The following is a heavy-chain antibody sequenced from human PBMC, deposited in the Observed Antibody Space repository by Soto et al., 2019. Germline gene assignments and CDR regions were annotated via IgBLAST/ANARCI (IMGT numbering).Heavy chain of an antibody. V-gene: IGHV1-69*12. CDR2: IIPVFGTP. J-gene: IGHJ6*02. CDR3: ARERSVGYCITTTCPNPFYYYAMDV. CDR1: GGPFTNYA. D-gene: IGHD2-2*01. Sequence: QVQLVQSGAAVKKPGSSLKVSCKASGGPFTNYAFSWVRQAPGPGLAWLGGIIPVFGTPDYAQTFQGRVTITADESTRTASMELSSLRSDDTAVYYCARERSVGYCITTTCPNPFYYYAMDVWGQGTPVTVSS.